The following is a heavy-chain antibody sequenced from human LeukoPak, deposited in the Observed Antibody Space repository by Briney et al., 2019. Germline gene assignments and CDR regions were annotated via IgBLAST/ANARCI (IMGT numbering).Heavy chain of an antibody. J-gene: IGHJ4*02. CDR3: ARESMVRGVPVDY. CDR1: GFTFSSYA. Sequence: GGSLRLSCAASGFTFSSYAMHWVRQAPGKGLEWVAVISYDGSNKYYADSVKGRFTISRDNSKNTLYLQMNSLRAEDTAVYYCARESMVRGVPVDYWGQGTLVTVSS. CDR2: ISYDGSNK. V-gene: IGHV3-30-3*01. D-gene: IGHD3-10*01.